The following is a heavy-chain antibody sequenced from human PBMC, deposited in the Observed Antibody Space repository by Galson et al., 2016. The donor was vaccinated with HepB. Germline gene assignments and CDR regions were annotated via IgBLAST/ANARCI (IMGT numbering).Heavy chain of an antibody. Sequence: SLRLSCAASGFTFRNYGMTWVHQAPGKGLEVVSSISRSGDNTDYADSVKGRFTISRDNSKNTLSLQMNSLTADDTAIYYCVQGSTAPAVWGKGTTVTVSS. CDR3: VQGSTAPAV. D-gene: IGHD2-2*01. J-gene: IGHJ6*04. CDR2: ISRSGDNT. V-gene: IGHV3-23*01. CDR1: GFTFRNYG.